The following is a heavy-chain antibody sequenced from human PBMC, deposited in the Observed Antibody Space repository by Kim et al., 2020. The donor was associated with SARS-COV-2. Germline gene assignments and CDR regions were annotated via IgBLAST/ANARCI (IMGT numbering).Heavy chain of an antibody. CDR2: T. J-gene: IGHJ6*03. CDR3: ARQAYYYYMDV. Sequence: TRYSPSFQGQVTISADKSISTAYLQWSSLKASETAMYYCARQAYYYYMDVWGKGTTVTVSS. V-gene: IGHV5-51*01.